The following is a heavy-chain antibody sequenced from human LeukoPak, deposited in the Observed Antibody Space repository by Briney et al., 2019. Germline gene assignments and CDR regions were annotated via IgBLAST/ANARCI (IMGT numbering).Heavy chain of an antibody. CDR1: GLTFSSYW. Sequence: GGSLRLSCVVTGLTFSSYWMSWVRQAPGKGLEWVANIKQDGSEKYYVDSVKGRFTISRENAKNSLYLQMNSLRAEDTAVYYCARDLTYYDSSGYGDYYFDYWGQGTLVTVSS. V-gene: IGHV3-7*05. CDR2: IKQDGSEK. J-gene: IGHJ4*02. CDR3: ARDLTYYDSSGYGDYYFDY. D-gene: IGHD3-22*01.